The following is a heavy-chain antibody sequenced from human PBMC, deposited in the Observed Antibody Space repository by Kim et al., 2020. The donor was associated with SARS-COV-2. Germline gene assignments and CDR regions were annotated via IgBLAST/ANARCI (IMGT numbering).Heavy chain of an antibody. V-gene: IGHV3-49*03. CDR3: TRDVPRAKLLWFGELYDYYYGMDV. D-gene: IGHD3-10*01. Sequence: GGSLRLSCTASGFTFGDYAMSWFRQAPGKGLEWVGFIRSKAYGGTTEYAASVKGRFTISRDDSKSIAYLQMNSLKTEDTAVYYCTRDVPRAKLLWFGELYDYYYGMDVWGQGTTVTVSS. J-gene: IGHJ6*02. CDR1: GFTFGDYA. CDR2: IRSKAYGGTT.